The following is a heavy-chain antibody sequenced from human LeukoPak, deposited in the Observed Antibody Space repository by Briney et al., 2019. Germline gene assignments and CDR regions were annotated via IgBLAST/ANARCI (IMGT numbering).Heavy chain of an antibody. V-gene: IGHV3-21*01. CDR1: GFAFSSYS. Sequence: GGSLRLSCAASGFAFSSYSMNWVRQAPGKGLEWVSSISSSSSYIYYADSVKGRFTISRDNAKNSLYLQMNSLRAEDTAVYYCARDGVGYCSGGSCYLEVDYYGMDVWGQGTTVTVSS. CDR3: ARDGVGYCSGGSCYLEVDYYGMDV. CDR2: ISSSSSYI. D-gene: IGHD2-15*01. J-gene: IGHJ6*02.